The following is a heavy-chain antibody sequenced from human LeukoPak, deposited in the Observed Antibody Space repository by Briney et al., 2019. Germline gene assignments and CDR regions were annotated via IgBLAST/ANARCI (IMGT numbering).Heavy chain of an antibody. Sequence: PGGSLRLSCTASGFTFSSYAMSWVRHAPGKGLEWVSALSGSGGNTYYADSVKGRFTISRDNSKNTLYLQMNSLRAEDTAKYYCAKVASLCTSTSCVRGGFDYWGQGTLVTVSS. V-gene: IGHV3-23*01. J-gene: IGHJ4*02. D-gene: IGHD2-2*01. CDR2: LSGSGGNT. CDR1: GFTFSSYA. CDR3: AKVASLCTSTSCVRGGFDY.